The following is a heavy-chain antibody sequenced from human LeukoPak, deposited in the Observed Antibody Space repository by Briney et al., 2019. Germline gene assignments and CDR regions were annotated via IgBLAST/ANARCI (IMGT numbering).Heavy chain of an antibody. Sequence: SETLSLTCTVSGYSISNGYYWGWIRRPPGKALEWIGNIFYSGSTYYSPSLKSRVTISLDTSRNQFSLKLNSVTAADTAVYYCAKSNGYGLIDIWGQGTMVTVSS. CDR3: AKSNGYGLIDI. CDR1: GYSISNGYY. CDR2: IFYSGST. D-gene: IGHD3-22*01. V-gene: IGHV4-38-2*02. J-gene: IGHJ3*02.